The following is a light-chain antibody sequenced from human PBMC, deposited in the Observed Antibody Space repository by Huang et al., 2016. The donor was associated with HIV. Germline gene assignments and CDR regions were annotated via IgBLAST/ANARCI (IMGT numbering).Light chain of an antibody. CDR3: QQYNNWPPLLT. V-gene: IGKV3-15*01. Sequence: EIVMTQSPATLSVSPGERATLPCSASQSVSSNLAWYQQKPGQAPRLLIYGASTRATGSPARFSGSGSGTEFTLTISSLQSEDFAVYYCQQYNNWPPLLTFGGGTKVEIK. CDR2: GAS. CDR1: QSVSSN. J-gene: IGKJ4*01.